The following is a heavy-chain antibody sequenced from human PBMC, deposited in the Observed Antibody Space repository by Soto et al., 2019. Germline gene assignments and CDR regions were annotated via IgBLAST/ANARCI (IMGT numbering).Heavy chain of an antibody. CDR3: AIALWWYTH. V-gene: IGHV3-23*01. CDR1: GFTFSDHA. J-gene: IGHJ4*02. Sequence: EVQLLEAGGGLVQPGGSLRLSCTASGFTFSDHAMTWVRQAPGKGLEWLSGISGGGSGAYYADSVKGRFTVSRANSNNTLFLQMDSLRVEATAVYYCAIALWWYTHWGQGTLVTVSS. D-gene: IGHD2-15*01. CDR2: ISGGGSGA.